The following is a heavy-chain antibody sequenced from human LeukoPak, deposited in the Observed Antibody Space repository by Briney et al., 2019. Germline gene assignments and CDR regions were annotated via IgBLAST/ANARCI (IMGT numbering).Heavy chain of an antibody. CDR3: ARDQGPNYYGSGSYLPLLDY. D-gene: IGHD3-10*01. Sequence: SETLSLTCTVSGYSISSGYYWGCIRQPPGKVLEWIGSIYHSGSTYYNPSLKSRVTISVDTSKNQFSLKLSSVTAADTAVYYCARDQGPNYYGSGSYLPLLDYWGQGTLVTVSS. J-gene: IGHJ4*02. CDR1: GYSISSGYY. V-gene: IGHV4-38-2*02. CDR2: IYHSGST.